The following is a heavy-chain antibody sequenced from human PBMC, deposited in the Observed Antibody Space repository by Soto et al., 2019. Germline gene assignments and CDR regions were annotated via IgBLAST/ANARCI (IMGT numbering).Heavy chain of an antibody. D-gene: IGHD3-22*01. CDR3: ARTYYYDSSGYYYVVPGFDP. CDR2: IYYSGST. Sequence: KPSETLSLTCTVSGGSISSSSYYWGWIRQPPGKGLEWIGSIYYSGSTYYNPSLESRVTISVDTSKNQFSLKLSSVTAADTAVYYCARTYYYDSSGYYYVVPGFDPWGQGTLVTVSS. CDR1: GGSISSSSYY. V-gene: IGHV4-39*01. J-gene: IGHJ5*02.